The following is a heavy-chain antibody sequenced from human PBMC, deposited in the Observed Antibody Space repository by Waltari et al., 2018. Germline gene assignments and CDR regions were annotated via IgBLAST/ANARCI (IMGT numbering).Heavy chain of an antibody. CDR2: INHRGGT. CDR1: GGSFSGYY. CDR3: AREVLTGFTVTTSPFDY. J-gene: IGHJ4*02. V-gene: IGHV4-34*01. D-gene: IGHD4-4*01. Sequence: QVQLQQWGAGLLKPSETLSLTCAVYGGSFSGYYWSWIRQPPGKGLEWIGEINHRGGTNYNPSLKSRVTISVDPSKNQFSLKLSSVTAADTAVYYCAREVLTGFTVTTSPFDYWGQGTLVTVSS.